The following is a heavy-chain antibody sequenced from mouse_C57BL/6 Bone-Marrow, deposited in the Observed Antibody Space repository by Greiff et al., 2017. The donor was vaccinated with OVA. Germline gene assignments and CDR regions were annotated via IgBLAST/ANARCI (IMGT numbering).Heavy chain of an antibody. D-gene: IGHD2-1*01. CDR3: ARRPYGNYLYWYFDV. CDR1: GYTFTSYW. J-gene: IGHJ1*03. CDR2: IDPSDSYT. V-gene: IGHV1-69*01. Sequence: QVQLKQPGAELVMPGASVKLSCKASGYTFTSYWMHWVKQRPGQGLEWIGEIDPSDSYTNYTQKFKGQSTLTVDKSSSTAYMQLSSLTSEDSAVYYCARRPYGNYLYWYFDVWGTGTTVTVSS.